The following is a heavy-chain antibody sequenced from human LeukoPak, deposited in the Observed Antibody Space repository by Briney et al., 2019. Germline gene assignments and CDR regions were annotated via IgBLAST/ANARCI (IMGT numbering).Heavy chain of an antibody. CDR1: GDSISSTDYY. J-gene: IGHJ4*02. D-gene: IGHD4-23*01. Sequence: SETLSLTCSVSGDSISSTDYYWSWARQHPGKGLEWIGYTHHRGPTYYNPSLKNRVTISVDTSTNQVSLKLSSVTAADTAVYLCATKPNSLSYFDCWGQGTLVTVSS. CDR2: THHRGPT. CDR3: ATKPNSLSYFDC. V-gene: IGHV4-31*03.